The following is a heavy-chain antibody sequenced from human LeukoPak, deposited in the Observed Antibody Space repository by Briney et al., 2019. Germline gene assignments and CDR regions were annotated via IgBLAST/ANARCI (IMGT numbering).Heavy chain of an antibody. J-gene: IGHJ3*02. CDR3: ARDYSSTSGKHAFDI. V-gene: IGHV3-48*01. Sequence: GGSLRLSCAASGFTFSTYSMDWVRQAPGKGLEWVSYISSSSSSIYYADSVKGRFTISRDNAKNSLYLQMNSLRAEDTAVYYCARDYSSTSGKHAFDIWGQGTMVTVSS. D-gene: IGHD6-13*01. CDR1: GFTFSTYS. CDR2: ISSSSSSI.